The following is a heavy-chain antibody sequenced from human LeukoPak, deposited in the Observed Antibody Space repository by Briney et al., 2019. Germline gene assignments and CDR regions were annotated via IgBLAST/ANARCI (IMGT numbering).Heavy chain of an antibody. CDR3: ARPQNFLGYSDMAV. V-gene: IGHV4-34*01. CDR2: INHSGST. Sequence: SETLSLTCAVYGGSFSEYYWSWLRPPPGKGLEWIGEINHSGSTNYNPSIKSRVTISIDTSKNQFSLRLSSVTAADTAVYYCARPQNFLGYSDMAVWGKGTSVTVSS. CDR1: GGSFSEYY. J-gene: IGHJ6*03. D-gene: IGHD2/OR15-2a*01.